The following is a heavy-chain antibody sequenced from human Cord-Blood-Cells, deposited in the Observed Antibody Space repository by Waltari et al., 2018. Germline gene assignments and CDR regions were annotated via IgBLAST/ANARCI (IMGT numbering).Heavy chain of an antibody. D-gene: IGHD6-19*01. Sequence: QVQLQESGPGLVKPSGTLSPNCAVSGGSISSSNWWSWVRQPPGKGLEWIGEIYHSGSTNYHPSLKSRVTRSVDKSKNQFSLKLSSVTAADTAVYYCARGRKWLVRDFDYWGQGTLVTVSS. V-gene: IGHV4-4*02. CDR3: ARGRKWLVRDFDY. CDR1: GGSISSSNW. CDR2: IYHSGST. J-gene: IGHJ4*02.